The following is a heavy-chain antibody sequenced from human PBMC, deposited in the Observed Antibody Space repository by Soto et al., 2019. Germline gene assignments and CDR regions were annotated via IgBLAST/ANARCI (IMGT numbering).Heavy chain of an antibody. V-gene: IGHV4-31*03. D-gene: IGHD3-22*01. CDR2: IYYSGST. CDR1: GGSISSGGYY. J-gene: IGHJ4*02. Sequence: QVQLQESGPGLVKPSQTLSLTCTVSGGSISSGGYYWSWIRQHPGKGLEWIGYIYYSGSTYYNPSLKSRVTISVDTSKNQFSLTLSSVTAADTAVYYCARSQSLAYYYDSSGYYSFDYWGQGTLGTVSS. CDR3: ARSQSLAYYYDSSGYYSFDY.